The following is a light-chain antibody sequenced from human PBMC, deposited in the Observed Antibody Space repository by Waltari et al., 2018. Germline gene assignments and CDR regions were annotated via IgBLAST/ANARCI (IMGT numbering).Light chain of an antibody. Sequence: DIVLTQSPLSLPVTPGEPASISCRSSQSLLHSKGYNYLDWYLQKPGQSPQLLIYLGSNRASGVPDRFSGSGSGTDFTLKISRVEAEDVGVYYCMQALPTWTFGQGTKVEIK. J-gene: IGKJ1*01. CDR2: LGS. CDR3: MQALPTWT. V-gene: IGKV2-28*01. CDR1: QSLLHSKGYNY.